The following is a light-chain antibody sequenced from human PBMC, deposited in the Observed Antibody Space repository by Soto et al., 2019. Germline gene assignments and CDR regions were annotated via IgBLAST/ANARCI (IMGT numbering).Light chain of an antibody. Sequence: QSALTQPPSASGSPGQSVTISCTGTSSDVGGYNYVSWYQQHPGKAPKLMIYEVSKRPSGVPDRFSGSKSGNTASLTVSGLQAEDADDYYCSSYAGSKGYVFGTGTKLTVL. J-gene: IGLJ1*01. CDR3: SSYAGSKGYV. CDR2: EVS. V-gene: IGLV2-8*01. CDR1: SSDVGGYNY.